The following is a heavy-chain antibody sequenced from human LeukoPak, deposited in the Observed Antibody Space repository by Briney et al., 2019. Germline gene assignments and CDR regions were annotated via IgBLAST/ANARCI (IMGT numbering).Heavy chain of an antibody. CDR1: GFMFSTYE. Sequence: GGSLRLSCAASGFMFSTYEMNWVRQAPGRGLEWVSYISSSGSTIYYADSVKGRFTISRDNAKNSLYLQMNSLRAEDTAVYYCAELGITMIGGVWGKGTTVTISS. D-gene: IGHD3-10*02. CDR3: AELGITMIGGV. J-gene: IGHJ6*04. CDR2: ISSSGSTI. V-gene: IGHV3-48*03.